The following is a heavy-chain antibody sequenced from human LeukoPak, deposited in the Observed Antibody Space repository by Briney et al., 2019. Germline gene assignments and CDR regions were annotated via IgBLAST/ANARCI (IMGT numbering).Heavy chain of an antibody. CDR1: GGSISSSSYY. Sequence: SETLSLTCTVSGGSISSSSYYWDWIRRPPGKGLEWIGSTHYSGSTYYNPSLKSRVTIFVDTSKNQFSLKLSSVTAADTAVYYCAKGIRYLSFNDAFDIWGQGTMVTVSS. V-gene: IGHV4-39*01. CDR2: THYSGST. CDR3: AKGIRYLSFNDAFDI. D-gene: IGHD3-9*01. J-gene: IGHJ3*02.